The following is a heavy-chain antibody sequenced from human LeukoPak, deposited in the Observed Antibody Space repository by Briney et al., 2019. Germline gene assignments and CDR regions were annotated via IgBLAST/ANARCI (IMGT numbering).Heavy chain of an antibody. J-gene: IGHJ3*02. CDR2: INPNSGGT. D-gene: IGHD3-3*01. V-gene: IGHV1-2*02. CDR1: GYTFTGYY. Sequence: ASVKVSCKASGYTFTGYYMHWVRQAPGQGLEWMGWINPNSGGTNYAQKFQGRVTMTRDTSISTAYMELGGLRSDDTAVYYCASYDFWSGYYIDAFDIWGQGTMVTVSS. CDR3: ASYDFWSGYYIDAFDI.